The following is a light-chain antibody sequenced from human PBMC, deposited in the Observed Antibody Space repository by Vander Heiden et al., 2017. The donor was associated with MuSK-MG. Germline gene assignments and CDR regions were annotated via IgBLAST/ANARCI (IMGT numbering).Light chain of an antibody. V-gene: IGKV1-39*01. J-gene: IGKJ3*01. Sequence: DIQMTQSPSSLSASVGDRVTITCRASRGIGTFVNWYQQKPGTAPTLLIFAASSLQDAVPSRFSGSGSGTDFTFTISSLQPEDFATYYCQQGFNTPFTFGHGTKVDIK. CDR1: RGIGTF. CDR2: AAS. CDR3: QQGFNTPFT.